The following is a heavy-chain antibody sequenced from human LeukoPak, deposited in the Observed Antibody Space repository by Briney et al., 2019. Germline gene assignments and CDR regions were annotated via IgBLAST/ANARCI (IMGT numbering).Heavy chain of an antibody. D-gene: IGHD4-17*01. CDR2: LTGRHYGGTT. Sequence: PGGSLRLSCTASGLTFGDYAVTWVRQGPGKGLEWVASLTGRHYGGTTEYAASVRGRFTISIDDSKTIAYLHMNRLTIEDTATYYCHRWTTVTTFDNWGQGTLVIVSS. CDR1: GLTFGDYA. J-gene: IGHJ4*02. V-gene: IGHV3-49*04. CDR3: HRWTTVTTFDN.